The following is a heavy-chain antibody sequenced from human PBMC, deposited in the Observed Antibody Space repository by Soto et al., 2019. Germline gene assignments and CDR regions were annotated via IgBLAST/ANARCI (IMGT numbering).Heavy chain of an antibody. V-gene: IGHV3-30*18. CDR1: GFTFSSYG. J-gene: IGHJ3*02. Sequence: QVQLVESGGGVVQPGRSPRLSCAASGFTFSSYGMHWVRQAPGKGLEWVAVISYDGSNKYYADSVKGRFTISRDNSKNTLYLQMNSLRAEDTAVYYCANFNYYDSSGYYSNAFDIWGQGTMVTVSS. D-gene: IGHD3-22*01. CDR3: ANFNYYDSSGYYSNAFDI. CDR2: ISYDGSNK.